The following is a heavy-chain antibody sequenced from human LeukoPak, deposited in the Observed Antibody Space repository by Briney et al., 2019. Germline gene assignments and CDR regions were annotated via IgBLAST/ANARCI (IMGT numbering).Heavy chain of an antibody. V-gene: IGHV3-21*04. CDR1: GFTFSSYS. J-gene: IGHJ4*02. CDR2: ISSSGSY. Sequence: GGSLRLSCAASGFTFSSYSMNWVRQAPGKGLEWVSFISSSGSYNYADSLKGRFTISRDNARNSLFLQMNSLRAEDTAVYYCVGGRQWLTYYFDYWGQGTLVTVSS. D-gene: IGHD6-19*01. CDR3: VGGRQWLTYYFDY.